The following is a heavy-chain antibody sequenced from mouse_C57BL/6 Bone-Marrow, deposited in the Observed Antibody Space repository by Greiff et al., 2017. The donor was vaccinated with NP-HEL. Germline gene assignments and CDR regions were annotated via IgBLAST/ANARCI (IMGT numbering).Heavy chain of an antibody. V-gene: IGHV1-81*01. CDR2: IYPRSGNT. CDR3: ARETYYRKMDY. CDR1: GYTFTSYG. Sequence: QVQLKESGAELARPGASVKLSCKASGYTFTSYGISWVKQRTGQGLEWIGEIYPRSGNTYYNEKFKGKATLTADKSSSTAYMELRSLTSEDSAVYFCARETYYRKMDYWGQGTSVTVSS. J-gene: IGHJ4*01. D-gene: IGHD2-12*01.